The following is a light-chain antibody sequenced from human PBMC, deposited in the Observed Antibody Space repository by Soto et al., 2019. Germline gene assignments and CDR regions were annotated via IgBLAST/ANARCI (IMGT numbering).Light chain of an antibody. CDR3: HQRNNGPLT. V-gene: IGKV3-11*01. CDR2: DVS. J-gene: IGKJ4*01. Sequence: EVVLTQSPETLSLSPGGSATLSCRASQSVSSYLAWYQQRPGQALRLLIYDVSKSPTGIPARFSGSVSRTDFTLTSTSLEPEDFAIYSCHQRNNGPLTFGEGTKLEIK. CDR1: QSVSSY.